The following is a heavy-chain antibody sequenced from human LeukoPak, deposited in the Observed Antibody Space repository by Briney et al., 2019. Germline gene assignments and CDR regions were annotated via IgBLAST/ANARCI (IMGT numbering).Heavy chain of an antibody. CDR3: ASEDSSSWTLRAFDI. D-gene: IGHD6-13*01. CDR1: GGTFSSYA. J-gene: IGHJ3*02. V-gene: IGHV1-69*13. CDR2: IIPIFGTA. Sequence: GASVKVSCKASGGTFSSYAISWVRQAPGQGLEWMGGIIPIFGTANYAQKFQGRVTITADESTSTAYMELSSLRSEDTAVYYCASEDSSSWTLRAFDIWGQGTMVTVSS.